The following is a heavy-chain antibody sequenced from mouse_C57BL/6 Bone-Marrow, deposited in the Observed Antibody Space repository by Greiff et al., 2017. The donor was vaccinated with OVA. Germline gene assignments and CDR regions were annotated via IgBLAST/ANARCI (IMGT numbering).Heavy chain of an antibody. CDR2: IYPRSGNT. V-gene: IGHV1-81*01. D-gene: IGHD1-1*01. CDR3: ARGDTTVHWYFDV. Sequence: VQLQQSGAELARPGASVKLSCKASGYTFTSYGISWVKQRTGQGLEWIGEIYPRSGNTYYNEKFKGKATLTADKSSSTAYMELRSLTSEDSAVYFCARGDTTVHWYFDVWGTGTTVTVSS. J-gene: IGHJ1*03. CDR1: GYTFTSYG.